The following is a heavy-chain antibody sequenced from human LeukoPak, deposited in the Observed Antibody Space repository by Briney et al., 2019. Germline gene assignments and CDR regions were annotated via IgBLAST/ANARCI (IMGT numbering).Heavy chain of an antibody. CDR2: ISYNGGKT. D-gene: IGHD2-21*01. CDR3: AKGFLFQRHDLIHF. J-gene: IGHJ3*01. CDR1: GFGFSSYG. V-gene: IGHV3-30*18. Sequence: GGSLRLSCVASGFGFSSYGMFWVRQAPGKGLKWVAYISYNGGKTDYVDSVKGRFIISRDNYKDTLFLQMNSLRAEDTAVYYCAKGFLFQRHDLIHFWGQGTMLTVSS.